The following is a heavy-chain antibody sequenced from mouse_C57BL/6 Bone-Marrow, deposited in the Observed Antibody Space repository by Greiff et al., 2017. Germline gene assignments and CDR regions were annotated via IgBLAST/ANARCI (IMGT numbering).Heavy chain of an antibody. Sequence: EVQLQESGPGLVKPSQSLSLTCSVTGYSITSGYYWNWIRQFPGNKLEWMGYISYDGSNNYNPSLKNRISITRDTSKNQFFLKLNSVTTEDTATYYCARAPYGNYPTLCWYFDVWGTGTTVTVSS. V-gene: IGHV3-6*01. CDR3: ARAPYGNYPTLCWYFDV. J-gene: IGHJ1*03. D-gene: IGHD2-1*01. CDR1: GYSITSGYY. CDR2: ISYDGSN.